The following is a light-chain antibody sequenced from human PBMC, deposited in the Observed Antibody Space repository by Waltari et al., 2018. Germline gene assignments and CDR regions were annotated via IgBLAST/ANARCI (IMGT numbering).Light chain of an antibody. J-gene: IGKJ1*01. CDR1: QSVLNNSDKKNS. CDR3: QQYYSARRT. V-gene: IGKV4-1*01. CDR2: WAS. Sequence: DIVMTQSPDSLALSLGERASINCRSNQSVLNNSDKKNSLAWYQQKPGQPPRLLIYWASTRESGVPDRFSGSGSGTDFDLTISSLQAEDVAVYYCQQYYSARRTFGQGTKVEV.